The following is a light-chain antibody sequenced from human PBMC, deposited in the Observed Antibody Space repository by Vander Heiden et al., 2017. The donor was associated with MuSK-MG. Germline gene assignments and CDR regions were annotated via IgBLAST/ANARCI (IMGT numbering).Light chain of an antibody. V-gene: IGKV1-39*01. J-gene: IGKJ2*01. CDR2: AAS. CDR3: HLSDSPPYT. Sequence: DIQVTQSPSFLSASIGDRVTMTCRASQDINNYLKWYQHRSWQAPKFLIYAASTLQSGVPSRFSGGGSGTDFTLTISRLQPKDFATYYCHLSDSPPYTYGQWTKLEI. CDR1: QDINNY.